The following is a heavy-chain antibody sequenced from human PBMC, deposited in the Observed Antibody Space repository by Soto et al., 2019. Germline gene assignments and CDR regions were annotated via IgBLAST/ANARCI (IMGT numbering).Heavy chain of an antibody. CDR2: IYYSGST. CDR3: RAGTAAHGHYYYYATDV. V-gene: IGHV4-39*01. CDR1: GGSISSSSHY. J-gene: IGHJ6*02. D-gene: IGHD6-13*01. Sequence: SETLSLTCTVSGGSISSSSHYWDWIRQPPGKGLEWIGRIYYSGSTYYNASLEGRVTIAVDTSKNQLSLELSSVTAADTAVYYCRAGTAAHGHYYYYATDVWGQGTTVT.